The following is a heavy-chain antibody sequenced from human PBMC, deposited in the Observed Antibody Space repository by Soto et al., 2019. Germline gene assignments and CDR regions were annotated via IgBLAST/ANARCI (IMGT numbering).Heavy chain of an antibody. D-gene: IGHD6-13*01. CDR3: ARGSTHGSSWYFWFDP. Sequence: SGEVSFKASGGTFMTYSINWVRQGPGQGLEWVGGTIALFGTTNYAQKCKGRVTITADESTSTAYMELSSLRAEDAAVYYCARGSTHGSSWYFWFDPWGQGPLVTVSS. CDR2: TIALFGTT. V-gene: IGHV1-69*13. J-gene: IGHJ5*02. CDR1: GGTFMTYS.